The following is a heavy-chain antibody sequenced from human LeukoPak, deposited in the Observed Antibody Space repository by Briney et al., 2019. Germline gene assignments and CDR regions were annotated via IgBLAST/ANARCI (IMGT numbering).Heavy chain of an antibody. CDR3: ARRGEYCSGGSCYGY. D-gene: IGHD2-15*01. CDR2: ISSTSSTI. Sequence: GGSLRLSCAASGFIFSTYSMNWVRQAPGKGLEWVSYISSTSSTIYYAGSVKGRFTISRDNAKNSLYLQMNSLRDEDTAVYYCARRGEYCSGGSCYGYWGQGTLVTVSS. J-gene: IGHJ4*02. V-gene: IGHV3-48*02. CDR1: GFIFSTYS.